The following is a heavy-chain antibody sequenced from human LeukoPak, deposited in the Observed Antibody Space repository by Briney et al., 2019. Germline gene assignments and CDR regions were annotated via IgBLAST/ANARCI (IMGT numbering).Heavy chain of an antibody. V-gene: IGHV4-31*01. Sequence: SQTLSLTCTVSGGSISSGGYYWSWIRQHPGKGLEWIGYIYYSGSTYYNPSLKSQVTISVDTSKNQFSLKLSSVPAADTAVYYCARGPYDILTGSNWFDPWGQGTLVTVSS. CDR3: ARGPYDILTGSNWFDP. D-gene: IGHD3-9*01. CDR1: GGSISSGGYY. J-gene: IGHJ5*02. CDR2: IYYSGST.